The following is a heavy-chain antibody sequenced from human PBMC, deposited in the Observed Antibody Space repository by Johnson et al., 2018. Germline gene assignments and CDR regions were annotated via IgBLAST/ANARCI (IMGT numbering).Heavy chain of an antibody. CDR3: ARDWVVVAATDAFDI. CDR2: IWYDGSNK. CDR1: GFTFSSYG. D-gene: IGHD2-15*01. V-gene: IGHV3-33*01. J-gene: IGHJ3*02. Sequence: QVRLVQSGGGVVQPGRSLRLSCAASGFTFSSYGMHWVRQAPGKGLEWGAVIWYDGSNKYYADSVKGRFTISSDNSKNTLYLQMNSRRAEDTAVDYCARDWVVVAATDAFDIWGQGTMVTVSS.